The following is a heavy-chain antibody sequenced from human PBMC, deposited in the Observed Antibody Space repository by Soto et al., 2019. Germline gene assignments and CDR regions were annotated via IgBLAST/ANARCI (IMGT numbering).Heavy chain of an antibody. J-gene: IGHJ6*02. V-gene: IGHV4-4*07. CDR2: IYTSGST. Sequence: SETLSLTCTVSGGSISSYYWSWIRQPAGKGLEWIGRIYTSGSTNYNPSLKSRVTMSVDTSKNQFSLKLSSVTAADTAVYYCARGYSSGWYSYYYYGMDVWGQGTMVTVSS. D-gene: IGHD6-19*01. CDR3: ARGYSSGWYSYYYYGMDV. CDR1: GGSISSYY.